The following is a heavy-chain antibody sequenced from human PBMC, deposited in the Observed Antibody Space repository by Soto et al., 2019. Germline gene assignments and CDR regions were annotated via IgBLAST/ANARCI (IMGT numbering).Heavy chain of an antibody. CDR3: ARDNWGSLEY. D-gene: IGHD7-27*01. J-gene: IGHJ4*02. CDR1: GFTFSTFW. CDR2: MNTDGNVI. V-gene: IGHV3-74*01. Sequence: GGSLRLSCASSGFTFSTFWMSWVRQVPGKGLLWVSHMNTDGNVINYADSVKGRFTISRDNAKNTLYLQMNSLSAEDTAVYYCARDNWGSLEYWGPGTLVTVSS.